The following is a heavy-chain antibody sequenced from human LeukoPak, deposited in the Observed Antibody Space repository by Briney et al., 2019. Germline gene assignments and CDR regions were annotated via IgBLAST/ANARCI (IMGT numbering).Heavy chain of an antibody. CDR3: ARESKTSGWYDY. Sequence: PGGSLRLSCAAPGFIFDNYAIHWGRQAPGKGLEWVSLISGDGGSTFYADSVRGRFTISRDNTRKSLSLQMSSLRSEDTALYYCARESKTSGWYDYWGQGTLVTVSS. D-gene: IGHD6-19*01. CDR2: ISGDGGST. CDR1: GFIFDNYA. V-gene: IGHV3-43*02. J-gene: IGHJ4*02.